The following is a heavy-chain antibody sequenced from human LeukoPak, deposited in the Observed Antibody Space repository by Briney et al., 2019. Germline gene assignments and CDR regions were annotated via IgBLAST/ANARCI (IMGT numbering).Heavy chain of an antibody. CDR3: ARVEGPSIFGVVDY. CDR1: GYTFSSHG. Sequence: ASVKVSCKASGYTFSSHGNIWVRQAPGQGLEWMGWISAYNGDTNYAQKFQGRVTMTTDTSTSTAYMEVRNLRSDDTAVYYCARVEGPSIFGVVDYWGQGTLVTVSS. J-gene: IGHJ4*02. CDR2: ISAYNGDT. D-gene: IGHD3-3*02. V-gene: IGHV1-18*01.